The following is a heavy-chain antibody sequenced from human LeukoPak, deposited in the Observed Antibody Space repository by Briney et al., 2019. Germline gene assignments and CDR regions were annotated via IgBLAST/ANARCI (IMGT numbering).Heavy chain of an antibody. J-gene: IGHJ4*02. CDR2: IKQDGSEK. D-gene: IGHD5-12*01. CDR3: ARDRGYSGYDVLFDY. V-gene: IGHV3-7*01. CDR1: GVTFSSYW. Sequence: GVSLRLSCAASGVTFSSYWMSWVRQAPGKGLEWVANIKQDGSEKYYVDSVKGRFTISRDNAKNSLYLQMNSLRAEDTAVYYCARDRGYSGYDVLFDYWGQGTLVTVSS.